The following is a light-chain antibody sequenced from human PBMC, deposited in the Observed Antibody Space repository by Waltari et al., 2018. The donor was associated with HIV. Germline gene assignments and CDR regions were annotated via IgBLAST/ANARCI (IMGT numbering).Light chain of an antibody. CDR2: QSN. Sequence: SYELTQPTSVSVSPGQTASITCSGDNLGDKYACWYQQKPGQSPVLLIYQSNKRPSGISERFSGSNSGNTATLTISETQAVDEADYYCQAWDSDTAVFGGGTKLTV. CDR1: NLGDKY. V-gene: IGLV3-1*01. J-gene: IGLJ3*02. CDR3: QAWDSDTAV.